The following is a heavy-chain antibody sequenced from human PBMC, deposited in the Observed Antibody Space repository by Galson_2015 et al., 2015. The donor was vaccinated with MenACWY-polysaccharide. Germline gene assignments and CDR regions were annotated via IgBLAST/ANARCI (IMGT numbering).Heavy chain of an antibody. D-gene: IGHD6-13*01. Sequence: PVKVACKASGHTLTGYYIHWVRQAPGQGLEWMGRINPNSGGTNYAQKFQGRVTMNRDKSISTDQMELSRLRSDDTAVYYCVSEGPLYSIGWLGSYYNGMDVCGHGTQVTVSS. J-gene: IGHJ6*02. CDR2: INPNSGGT. CDR3: VSEGPLYSIGWLGSYYNGMDV. CDR1: GHTLTGYY. V-gene: IGHV1-2*06.